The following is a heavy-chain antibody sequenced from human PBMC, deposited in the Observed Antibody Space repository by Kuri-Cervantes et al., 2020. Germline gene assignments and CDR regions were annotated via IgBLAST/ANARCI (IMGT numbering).Heavy chain of an antibody. CDR3: VRWGYHEHIRGSSRPFDY. J-gene: IGHJ4*02. Sequence: GGSLRLSCAASGFTFSSYAMSWVRQVPGRGLVWVSRINTDESATSYADSVKGRFAISRDNAKNTLFLQMNSLRAEDTAVYYCVRWGYHEHIRGSSRPFDYWGQGTLVTVSS. CDR1: GFTFSSYA. D-gene: IGHD3-16*02. V-gene: IGHV3-74*01. CDR2: INTDESAT.